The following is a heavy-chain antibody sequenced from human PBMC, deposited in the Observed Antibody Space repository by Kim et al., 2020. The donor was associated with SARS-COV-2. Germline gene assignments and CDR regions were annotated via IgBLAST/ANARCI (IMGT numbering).Heavy chain of an antibody. CDR3: ARRPYYSDSSGYYKGAFDI. J-gene: IGHJ3*02. Sequence: GGSLRLSCAASGFTFSSYEMNWVRQAPGKGLEWVSYISSSGSTIYYADSVKGRFTISRDNAKNSLYLQMNSLRAEDTAVYYCARRPYYSDSSGYYKGAFDIWGQGTMVTVSS. D-gene: IGHD3-22*01. V-gene: IGHV3-48*03. CDR1: GFTFSSYE. CDR2: ISSSGSTI.